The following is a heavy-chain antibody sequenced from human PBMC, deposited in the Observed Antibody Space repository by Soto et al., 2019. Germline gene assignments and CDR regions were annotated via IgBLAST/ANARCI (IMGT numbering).Heavy chain of an antibody. CDR3: AKRITMVRGVIMDAFDI. D-gene: IGHD3-10*01. J-gene: IGHJ3*02. CDR2: ISYDGNNK. Sequence: QVQLVESGGGVVQPGRSLRLSCAASGFTFSSYDIHWVRQAPGKGLEWVALISYDGNNKYYADSVKGRFTISRDNSKNTLYLQMNSLRAEDTAVYYCAKRITMVRGVIMDAFDIWGQGTMVTVSS. V-gene: IGHV3-30*18. CDR1: GFTFSSYD.